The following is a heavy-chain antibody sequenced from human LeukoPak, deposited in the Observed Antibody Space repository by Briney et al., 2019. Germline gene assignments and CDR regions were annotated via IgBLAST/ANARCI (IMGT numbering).Heavy chain of an antibody. CDR1: GFTFSSYA. Sequence: PGGSPRLSCAASGFTFSSYAMSWVRQAPGKGLEWVSAISGSGGSTYYADSVKGRFTISRDNSKNTLYLQMNSLRAEDTAVYYCAKIDYGDLYWYFDLWGRGTLVTVSS. CDR3: AKIDYGDLYWYFDL. J-gene: IGHJ2*01. D-gene: IGHD4-17*01. V-gene: IGHV3-23*01. CDR2: ISGSGGST.